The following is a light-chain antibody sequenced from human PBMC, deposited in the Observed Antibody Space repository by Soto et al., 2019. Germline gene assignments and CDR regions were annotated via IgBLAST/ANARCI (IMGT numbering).Light chain of an antibody. CDR3: CSYAGTHTFVI. CDR2: DVT. Sequence: QSALTQPHSVSGSPGQSVTISCTGTSNDIGGYNSVSWYQRHPGKAPKLIIYDVTKRPSGVPDRFSGSKSGATASLTISGLQSEDEAEYYCCSYAGTHTFVIFGAGTKLTVL. J-gene: IGLJ2*01. V-gene: IGLV2-11*01. CDR1: SNDIGGYNS.